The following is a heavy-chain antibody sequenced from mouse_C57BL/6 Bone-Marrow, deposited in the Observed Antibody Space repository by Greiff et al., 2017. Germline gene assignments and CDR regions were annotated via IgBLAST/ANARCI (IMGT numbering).Heavy chain of an antibody. J-gene: IGHJ2*01. CDR2: ISSGGSYT. CDR3: ARLDY. Sequence: EVQVVESGGDLVKPGGSLKLSCAASGFTFSSYGMSWVRQTPDKRLGWVATISSGGSYTYYPDSVKGRFTISRDNAKNTLYLQMSSLKSEDTAMYYCARLDYWGQGTTLTVSS. CDR1: GFTFSSYG. V-gene: IGHV5-6*01.